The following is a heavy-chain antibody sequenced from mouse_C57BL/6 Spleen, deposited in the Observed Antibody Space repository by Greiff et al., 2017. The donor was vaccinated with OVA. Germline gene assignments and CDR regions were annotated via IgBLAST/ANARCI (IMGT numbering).Heavy chain of an antibody. J-gene: IGHJ1*03. CDR3: ARPVVDDGTGYFDV. V-gene: IGHV1-19*01. D-gene: IGHD1-1*01. CDR2: INPYNGGT. Sequence: EVQLQQSGPVLVKPGASVKMSCKASGYTFTDYYMNWVKQSHGKSLEWIGVINPYNGGTSYNQKFKGKATLTVDKSSSTAYMELNSLTSEDSAVYYCARPVVDDGTGYFDVWGTGTTVTVSS. CDR1: GYTFTDYY.